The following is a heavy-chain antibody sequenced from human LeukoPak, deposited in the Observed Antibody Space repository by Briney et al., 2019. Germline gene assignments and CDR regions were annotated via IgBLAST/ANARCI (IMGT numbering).Heavy chain of an antibody. D-gene: IGHD3-22*01. CDR3: ARDSGVRMYYYDSSGYGGLDY. Sequence: ASVKVSCKVSGYTLTELSMHWVRQAPGKGLEWMGGFDPEDGETIYAQKFQGRVTMTRDTSTSTVYMELSSLRSEDTAVYYCARDSGVRMYYYDSSGYGGLDYWGQGTLVTVSS. CDR1: GYTLTELS. V-gene: IGHV1-24*01. CDR2: FDPEDGET. J-gene: IGHJ4*02.